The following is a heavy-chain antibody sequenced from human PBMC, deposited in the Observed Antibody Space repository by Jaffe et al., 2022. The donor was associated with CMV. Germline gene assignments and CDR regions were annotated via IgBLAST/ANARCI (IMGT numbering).Heavy chain of an antibody. CDR3: ARDNSLWSPTLPYFDY. D-gene: IGHD2-21*01. Sequence: QVQLVQSGAEVKKPGASVKVSCKASGYTFTSYYMHWVRQAPGQGLEWMGIINPSGGSTSYAQKFQGRVTMTRDTSTSTVYMELSSLRSEDTAVYYCARDNSLWSPTLPYFDYWGQGTLVTVSS. CDR1: GYTFTSYY. J-gene: IGHJ4*02. CDR2: INPSGGST. V-gene: IGHV1-46*01.